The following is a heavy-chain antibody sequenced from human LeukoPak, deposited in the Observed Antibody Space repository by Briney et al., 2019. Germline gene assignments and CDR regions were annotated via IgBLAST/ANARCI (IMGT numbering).Heavy chain of an antibody. CDR3: ASEHYYGSGSYYSY. V-gene: IGHV4-4*07. J-gene: IGHJ4*02. D-gene: IGHD3-10*01. Sequence: SETLSLTCTVSGGSISSYYWRWIRQPAGKGLEWIGRIYTSGSTNYNPSLKSRVTMSVDTSKNQFSLKLSSVTAADTSVYYCASEHYYGSGSYYSYWGQGTLVTVPS. CDR1: GGSISSYY. CDR2: IYTSGST.